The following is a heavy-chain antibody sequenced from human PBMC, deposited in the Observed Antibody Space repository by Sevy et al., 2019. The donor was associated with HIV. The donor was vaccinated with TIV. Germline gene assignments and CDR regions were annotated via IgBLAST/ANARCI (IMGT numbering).Heavy chain of an antibody. D-gene: IGHD3-9*01. Sequence: GGSLRLSCAASGFTFSSYAMSWVRHAPGKGLEWVSAISGSGGSTYYADSVKGRFAISRDNSKNTLYLQLNSLRAEDTAVYYCAKTSPRYDILTGYYNYWGQGTLVTVSS. V-gene: IGHV3-23*01. CDR1: GFTFSSYA. CDR2: ISGSGGST. CDR3: AKTSPRYDILTGYYNY. J-gene: IGHJ4*02.